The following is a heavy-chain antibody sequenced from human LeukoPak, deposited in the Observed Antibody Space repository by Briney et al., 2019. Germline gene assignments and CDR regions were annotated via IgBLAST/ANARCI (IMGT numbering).Heavy chain of an antibody. V-gene: IGHV3-21*01. D-gene: IGHD1-1*01. J-gene: IGHJ5*02. CDR3: AKSSAGITWFDP. CDR1: GFTFSSYS. CDR2: ISSSSSYI. Sequence: PGGSLRLSCAASGFTFSSYSMNWVRQAPGKGLEWASSISSSSSYIYYADSVKGRFTISRDNAKNSLYLQMDSLRSDDTAVYYCAKSSAGITWFDPWGQGTLVTVSS.